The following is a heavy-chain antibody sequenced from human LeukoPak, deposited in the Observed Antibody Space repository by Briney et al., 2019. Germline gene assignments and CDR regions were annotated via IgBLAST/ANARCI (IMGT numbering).Heavy chain of an antibody. CDR1: GGTFSSYA. V-gene: IGHV1-69*05. CDR2: IIPIFGTA. Sequence: SVKVSCKASGGTFSSYANSWVRQAPGQGLEWMGRIIPIFGTANYAQKFQGRVTITTDESTSTAYMELSSLRSEDTAVYYCARMDYGGYYFDYWGQGTLVTVSS. D-gene: IGHD3-16*01. J-gene: IGHJ4*02. CDR3: ARMDYGGYYFDY.